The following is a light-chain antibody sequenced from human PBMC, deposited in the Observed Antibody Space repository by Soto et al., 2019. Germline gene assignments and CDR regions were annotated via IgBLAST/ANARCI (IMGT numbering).Light chain of an antibody. J-gene: IGKJ2*01. CDR1: QDISTF. Sequence: IQMTQSPSTLSASVGDRVTITCRASQDISTFLAWYQHKPGKAPKLLIYDASTLQTGVPSRFRGSGFGTEFTLTITGLQPDDFATYYCQQHDDYSHATFGQGTK. CDR3: QQHDDYSHAT. V-gene: IGKV1-5*01. CDR2: DAS.